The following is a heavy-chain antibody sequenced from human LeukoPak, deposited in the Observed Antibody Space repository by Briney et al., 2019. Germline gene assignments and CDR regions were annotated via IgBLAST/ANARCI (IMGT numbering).Heavy chain of an antibody. Sequence: ASVKVSCKASGYTFTGYYMHWGRQAPGQGLEWMGWINPNSGGTNYAQKFQGRVTMTRDTSISTAYMELSRLRSDDTAVYYCARVGSYYYDSSGYLGWGQGTLVTVSS. CDR1: GYTFTGYY. CDR3: ARVGSYYYDSSGYLG. J-gene: IGHJ4*02. CDR2: INPNSGGT. D-gene: IGHD3-22*01. V-gene: IGHV1-2*02.